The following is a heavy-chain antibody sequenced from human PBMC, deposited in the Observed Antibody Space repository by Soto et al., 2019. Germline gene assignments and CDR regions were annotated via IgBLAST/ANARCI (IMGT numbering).Heavy chain of an antibody. D-gene: IGHD2-2*01. CDR3: AAGPGYCSSTSCYALDY. CDR1: GFTFTSSA. CDR2: IVVGSGNT. J-gene: IGHJ4*02. V-gene: IGHV1-58*02. Sequence: ASVKVSCKASGFTFTSSAMQWVRQARGQRLEWIGWIVVGSGNTNYAQKFQERVTITRDMSTSTAYMELSSLRSEDTAVYYCAAGPGYCSSTSCYALDYWGQGTLVTVSS.